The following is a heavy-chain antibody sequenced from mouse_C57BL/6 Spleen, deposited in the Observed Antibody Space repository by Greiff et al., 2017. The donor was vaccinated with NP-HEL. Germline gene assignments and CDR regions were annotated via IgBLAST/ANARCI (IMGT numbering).Heavy chain of an antibody. V-gene: IGHV5-9-1*02. CDR1: GFTFSSYA. D-gene: IGHD1-1*01. CDR3: TRVLITTVVAYWYFDV. CDR2: ISSGGDYI. Sequence: ESGEGLVKPGGSLKLSCAASGFTFSSYAMSWVRQTPEKRLEWVAYISSGGDYIYYADTVKGRFTISRDNARNTLYLQMSSLKSEDTAMYYCTRVLITTVVAYWYFDVWGTGTTVTVSS. J-gene: IGHJ1*03.